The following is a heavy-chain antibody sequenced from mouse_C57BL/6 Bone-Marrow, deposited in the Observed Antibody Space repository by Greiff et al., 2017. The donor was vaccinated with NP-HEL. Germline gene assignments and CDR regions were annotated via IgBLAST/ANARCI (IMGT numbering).Heavy chain of an antibody. CDR2: ISDGGSYT. CDR1: GFTFSSYA. V-gene: IGHV5-4*03. J-gene: IGHJ1*03. Sequence: EVKLVESGGGLVKPGGSLKLSCAASGFTFSSYAMSWVRQTPEKRLEWVATISDGGSYTYYPDNVKGRFTISRDNAKNNLYLQMSHLKSEDTAMYYCARSLGYFDVWGTGTTVTVSS. CDR3: ARSLGYFDV.